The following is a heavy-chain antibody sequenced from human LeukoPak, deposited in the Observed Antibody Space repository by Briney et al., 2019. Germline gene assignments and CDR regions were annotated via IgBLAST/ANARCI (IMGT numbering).Heavy chain of an antibody. J-gene: IGHJ4*02. CDR3: ARAWDTRLAAAPTYYFDY. CDR2: TYYRSKWYN. CDR1: GDSVSSNSAA. Sequence: SQTLSLTCAISGDSVSSNSAAWNWIRQSPSRGLEWLGRTYYRSKWYNDYAVSVKSRITINPDTSKNQFSLQLNSVTPEDTAVYYCARAWDTRLAAAPTYYFDYWGQGTLVTVSS. V-gene: IGHV6-1*01. D-gene: IGHD6-13*01.